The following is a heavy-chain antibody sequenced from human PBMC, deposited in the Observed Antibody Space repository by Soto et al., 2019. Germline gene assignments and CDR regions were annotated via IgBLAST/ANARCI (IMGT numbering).Heavy chain of an antibody. CDR2: INAGNGNT. J-gene: IGHJ4*02. V-gene: IGHV1-3*01. D-gene: IGHD1-26*01. Sequence: ASVKVSCKASGYTFTSYAMHWVRQAPGQRLEWMGWINAGNGNTKYSQKFQGRVTITRDTSASTAYMELSSLRSEDTAVYYCARTLKGELLFAGFDYWGQGTLVTVSS. CDR1: GYTFTSYA. CDR3: ARTLKGELLFAGFDY.